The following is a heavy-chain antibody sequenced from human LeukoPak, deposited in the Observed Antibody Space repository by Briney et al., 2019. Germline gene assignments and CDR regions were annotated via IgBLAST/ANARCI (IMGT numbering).Heavy chain of an antibody. CDR2: IYYSGST. Sequence: SEPLSLTCTVAGGSISSSSYYWGWIRQPPGKGLDWIGSIYYSGSTYYNPSLKSRFTVSVDTSKNQFSLKLSAVTAADTAVYYCARVRGSSGSYEYYHYMDVWGKGTTVTISS. D-gene: IGHD1-26*01. CDR1: GGSISSSSYY. J-gene: IGHJ6*03. V-gene: IGHV4-39*07. CDR3: ARVRGSSGSYEYYHYMDV.